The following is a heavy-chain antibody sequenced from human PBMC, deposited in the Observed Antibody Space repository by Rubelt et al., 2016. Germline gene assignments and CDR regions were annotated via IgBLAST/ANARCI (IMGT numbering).Heavy chain of an antibody. Sequence: QVQLQESGPGLVKPSETLSLTCTVSGGSISSYYWSWIRQPAGKGLEWIGRIYTSGSTNYNPSLKSRVTISVDTSKNQFSLKLSSVTAAETAVYYCARDEYSSGWYGPYYFDYWGQGTLVTVSS. CDR1: GGSISSYY. D-gene: IGHD6-19*01. CDR3: ARDEYSSGWYGPYYFDY. CDR2: IYTSGST. V-gene: IGHV4-4*07. J-gene: IGHJ4*02.